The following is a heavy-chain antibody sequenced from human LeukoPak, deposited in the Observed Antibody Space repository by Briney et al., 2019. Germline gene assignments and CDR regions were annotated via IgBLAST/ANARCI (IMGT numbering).Heavy chain of an antibody. V-gene: IGHV3-15*01. CDR2: IKSRTDGGTT. J-gene: IGHJ5*02. CDR3: TKGIVGASTDWLDP. CDR1: GFTFSSYA. D-gene: IGHD1-26*01. Sequence: GGSLRLSCAASGFTFSSYAMSCVRQAPGKGLEWVGRIKSRTDGGTTDYAAPVKGRFIISRDDSRDTLFLQMNSLKTEDTAVYYCTKGIVGASTDWLDPWGQGTLVIVSS.